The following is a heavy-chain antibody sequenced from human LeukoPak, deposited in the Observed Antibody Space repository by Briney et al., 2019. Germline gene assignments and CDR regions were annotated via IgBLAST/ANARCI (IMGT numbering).Heavy chain of an antibody. D-gene: IGHD3-16*02. Sequence: ASVKVSCKASGYTFTSYAMNWVRQAPGQGLEWMGWINTNTGNPTYAQGFTGRFVFSLDTSVSTAYLQISSLKAEDTAVYYCAREPHLSTYNWFDPWGQGTLVTVSS. CDR2: INTNTGNP. CDR3: AREPHLSTYNWFDP. V-gene: IGHV7-4-1*02. J-gene: IGHJ5*02. CDR1: GYTFTSYA.